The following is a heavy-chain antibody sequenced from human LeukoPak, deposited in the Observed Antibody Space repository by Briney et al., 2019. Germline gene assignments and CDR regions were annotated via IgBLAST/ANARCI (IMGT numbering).Heavy chain of an antibody. V-gene: IGHV4-34*01. Sequence: SETLSLTCTVSGGSISSYYWSWIRQPPGKGLEWIGEINHSGSTNYNPSLKSRVTISVDTSKNQLSLKLSSVTAADTAVYYCARGGGSYYYWGQGTLVTVSS. J-gene: IGHJ4*02. CDR1: GGSISSYY. CDR2: INHSGST. CDR3: ARGGGSYYY. D-gene: IGHD1-26*01.